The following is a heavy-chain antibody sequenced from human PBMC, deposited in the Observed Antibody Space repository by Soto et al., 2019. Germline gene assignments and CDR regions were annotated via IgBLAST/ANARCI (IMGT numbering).Heavy chain of an antibody. V-gene: IGHV4-4*02. Sequence: QVQLQESGPGLVKPSGTLSLTCAVSGGSISRSNWWSWVRQPPGKGLEWIGEISHSGNTNYNPSLKSRVTIPVDKSKNQFSLRLTSVTAADTAVYYCARDPNYGMDVWGQGTTVAVSS. J-gene: IGHJ6*02. CDR2: ISHSGNT. CDR1: GGSISRSNW. CDR3: ARDPNYGMDV.